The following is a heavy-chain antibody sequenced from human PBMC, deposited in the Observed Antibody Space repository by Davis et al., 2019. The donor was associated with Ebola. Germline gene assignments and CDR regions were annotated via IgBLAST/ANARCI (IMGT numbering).Heavy chain of an antibody. J-gene: IGHJ6*02. V-gene: IGHV3-30*02. CDR2: IRYDGSNK. Sequence: GESLKISCAASGFTFSSYGMHWVRQAPGKGLEWVAFIRYDGSNKYYADSVKGRFTISRDNSKNTLYLQMNSLRAEDTAVYYCARDFRAVYYYYYGMDVWGQGTTVTVSS. D-gene: IGHD3-10*01. CDR3: ARDFRAVYYYYYGMDV. CDR1: GFTFSSYG.